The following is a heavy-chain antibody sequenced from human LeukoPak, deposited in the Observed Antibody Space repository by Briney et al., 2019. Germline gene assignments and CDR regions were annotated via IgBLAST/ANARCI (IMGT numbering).Heavy chain of an antibody. CDR2: ISSSGSTI. CDR1: GFTFRSYA. Sequence: PGGSLRLSCEASGFTFRSYAMTWVRQAPGKGLEWVSYISSSGSTIYYADSVKGRFTISRDNAKNSLYLQMNSLRAEDTAVYYCARVKAAMASDYWGQGTLVTVSS. V-gene: IGHV3-48*04. CDR3: ARVKAAMASDY. J-gene: IGHJ4*02. D-gene: IGHD5-18*01.